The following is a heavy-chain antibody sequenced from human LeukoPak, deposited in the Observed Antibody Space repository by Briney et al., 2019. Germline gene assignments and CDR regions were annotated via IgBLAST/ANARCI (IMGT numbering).Heavy chain of an antibody. Sequence: PGGSLRLSCATAGFTFSTLGIHWVRQTPGKGLEWAAAIQSDGSKQYYGDSVKGRFTISRDSSKNTVYLQMNSLRDEDTAVYYCARDVDTSSHSSQLDPWGQGTLVTVSS. CDR3: ARDVDTSSHSSQLDP. CDR1: GFTFSTLG. J-gene: IGHJ5*02. V-gene: IGHV3-33*01. D-gene: IGHD5-18*01. CDR2: IQSDGSKQ.